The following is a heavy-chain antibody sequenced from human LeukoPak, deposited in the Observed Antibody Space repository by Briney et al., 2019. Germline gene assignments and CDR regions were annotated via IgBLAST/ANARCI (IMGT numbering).Heavy chain of an antibody. CDR3: AREAGTGYYYYYMDV. Sequence: SETLSLTCTVSGGSISSYYWSWIRQPPGKGLEWIGYIYYSGRTNYNPSLKSRVTISVDTSKNQFSLKLSSVTAADTAVYYCAREAGTGYYYYYMDVWGKGTTVTVSS. V-gene: IGHV4-59*01. CDR1: GGSISSYY. CDR2: IYYSGRT. D-gene: IGHD6-13*01. J-gene: IGHJ6*03.